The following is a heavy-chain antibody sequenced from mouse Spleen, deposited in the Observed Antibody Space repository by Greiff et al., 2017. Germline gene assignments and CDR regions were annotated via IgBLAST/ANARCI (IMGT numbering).Heavy chain of an antibody. CDR2: IWSGGST. V-gene: IGHV2-2*01. J-gene: IGHJ4*01. CDR3: ARKEVPLNYAMDY. CDR1: GFSLTSYG. Sequence: VTLVESGPGLVQPSQSLSITCTVSGFSLTSYGVHWVRQSPGKGLEWLGVIWSGGSTDYNAAFISRLSISKDNSKSQVFFKMNSLQADDTAIYYCARKEVPLNYAMDYWGQGTSVTVSS.